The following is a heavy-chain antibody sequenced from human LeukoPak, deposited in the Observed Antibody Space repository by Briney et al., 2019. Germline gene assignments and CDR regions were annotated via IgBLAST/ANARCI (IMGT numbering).Heavy chain of an antibody. CDR2: IIPIFGTA. Sequence: SVKVSCKASGGTFSSYAISWVRQAPGQGLEWMGGIIPIFGTANYAQKFQGRVTITADKSTSTAYMELSSLRSEDTAVYYCARGHYGSGFLYYYMDVWGKGTTVTVSS. CDR1: GGTFSSYA. J-gene: IGHJ6*03. CDR3: ARGHYGSGFLYYYMDV. D-gene: IGHD3-10*01. V-gene: IGHV1-69*06.